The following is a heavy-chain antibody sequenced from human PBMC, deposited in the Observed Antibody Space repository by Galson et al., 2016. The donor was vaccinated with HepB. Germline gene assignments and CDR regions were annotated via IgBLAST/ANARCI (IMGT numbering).Heavy chain of an antibody. D-gene: IGHD2-21*02. Sequence: SVKVSCKASGYTFTTYPVNWLRKAPGQGLEWMGWINTNTGNPTFAQDFTGRFVFSLDTSVSTAYLQIISLKAEDTAVYFCARASCGGDCNQYYYYYYGLDVWGQGTTVAVAS. J-gene: IGHJ6*02. CDR2: INTNTGNP. V-gene: IGHV7-4-1*02. CDR1: GYTFTTYP. CDR3: ARASCGGDCNQYYYYYYGLDV.